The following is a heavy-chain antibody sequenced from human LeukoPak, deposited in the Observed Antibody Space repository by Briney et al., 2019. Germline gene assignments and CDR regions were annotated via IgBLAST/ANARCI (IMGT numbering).Heavy chain of an antibody. Sequence: GGSLGLSCAASGFTFTNCAMSWVRQAPGKGLEWVSAISASGGSTYYADSVKGRFSISRDNSKNTVYLQMNSLRVEDTAVYYCAKDALSAVTTFDYWGQGTLVTVSS. CDR3: AKDALSAVTTFDY. D-gene: IGHD4-17*01. CDR2: ISASGGST. V-gene: IGHV3-23*01. J-gene: IGHJ4*02. CDR1: GFTFTNCA.